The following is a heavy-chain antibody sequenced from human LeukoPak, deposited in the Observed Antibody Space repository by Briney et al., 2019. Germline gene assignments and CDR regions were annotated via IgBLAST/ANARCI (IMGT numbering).Heavy chain of an antibody. CDR1: GGPIITYY. CDR3: ARGIGRLRYSSGWRDY. V-gene: IGHV4-59*12. D-gene: IGHD6-19*01. CDR2: IHYSGST. Sequence: SETLSLTCTVSGGPIITYYWSWIRQPPGKGLEWIGYIHYSGSTNYNPSLKSRVTISVDTSKNQFSLKLSSVTAADTAVYYCARGIGRLRYSSGWRDYWGQGTLVTVSS. J-gene: IGHJ4*02.